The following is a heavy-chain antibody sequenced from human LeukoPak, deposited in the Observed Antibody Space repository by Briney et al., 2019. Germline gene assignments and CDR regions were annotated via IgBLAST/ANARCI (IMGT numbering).Heavy chain of an antibody. V-gene: IGHV3-21*01. J-gene: IGHJ4*02. Sequence: GGSLRLSCAASGFTFSSYSMNWVRQAPGKGLEWVSSISSSSSYIYYADSVKGRFTISRDNAKNSLYLQINSLRAEDTAVYYCARDKTITMVRGVIILGYWGQGTLVTVSS. D-gene: IGHD3-10*01. CDR3: ARDKTITMVRGVIILGY. CDR2: ISSSSSYI. CDR1: GFTFSSYS.